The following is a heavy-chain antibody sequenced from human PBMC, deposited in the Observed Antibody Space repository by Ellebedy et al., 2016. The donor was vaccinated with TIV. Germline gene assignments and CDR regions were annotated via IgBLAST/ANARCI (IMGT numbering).Heavy chain of an antibody. D-gene: IGHD3-16*02. CDR2: ISYDGSNK. CDR3: ARARGWGELSEVDY. Sequence: GESLKVSXAASGFTFSSYAMHWVRQAPGKGLEWVAVISYDGSNKYYADSVKGRFTISRDNSKNTLYLQMNSLRAEDTAVHYCARARGWGELSEVDYWGQGTLVTVSS. CDR1: GFTFSSYA. V-gene: IGHV3-30-3*01. J-gene: IGHJ4*02.